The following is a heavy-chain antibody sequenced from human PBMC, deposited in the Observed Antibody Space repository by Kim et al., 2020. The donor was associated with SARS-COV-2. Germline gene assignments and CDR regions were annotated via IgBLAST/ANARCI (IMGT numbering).Heavy chain of an antibody. Sequence: SETLSLTCTVSGGSISSGGYYWSWIRQHPGKGLEWIGYIYYSGSTYYNPSLKSRVTISVDTSKNQFSLKLSSVTAADTAVYYCAREGIIAAAGTGWFDPWGQGTLVTASS. V-gene: IGHV4-31*03. CDR3: AREGIIAAAGTGWFDP. D-gene: IGHD6-13*01. J-gene: IGHJ5*02. CDR1: GGSISSGGYY. CDR2: IYYSGST.